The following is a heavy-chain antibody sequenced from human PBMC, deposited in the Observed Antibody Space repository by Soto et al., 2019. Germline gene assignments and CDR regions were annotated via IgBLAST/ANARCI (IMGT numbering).Heavy chain of an antibody. V-gene: IGHV3-15*01. CDR1: GFTLSNAW. CDR2: IKSRSDGGTP. J-gene: IGHJ4*02. CDR3: TSDTRRISVFGAPWDS. Sequence: EVHLEESGGGPVEPGGSLRLSCAASGFTLSNAWMNWVRHTPGRGLEWVGRIKSRSDGGTPDYGAPVKGRFTISRDDSPNTVYLQRNSLTAEDRVVYYCTSDTRRISVFGAPWDSWGQGTLVTVSS. D-gene: IGHD3-3*01.